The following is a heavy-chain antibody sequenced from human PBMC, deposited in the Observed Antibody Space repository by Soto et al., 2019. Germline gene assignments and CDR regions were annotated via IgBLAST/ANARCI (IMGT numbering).Heavy chain of an antibody. CDR1: GDSIVSTNW. CDR2: IHHSGST. V-gene: IGHV4-4*02. CDR3: ASQNYCDDDCYVFDY. D-gene: IGHD2-21*02. J-gene: IGHJ4*02. Sequence: QVQLLESGPGLVKPSGTLSLTCDVSGDSIVSTNWWTWVRQSPGKGLEWIGEIHHSGSTNYNPSPKSRVIISVDKSTNQFSLRLSSVTAADTAVYYCASQNYCDDDCYVFDYWGQGTLVTVSS.